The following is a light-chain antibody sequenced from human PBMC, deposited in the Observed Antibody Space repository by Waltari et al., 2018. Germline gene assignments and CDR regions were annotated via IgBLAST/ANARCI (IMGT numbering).Light chain of an antibody. CDR3: CSYAGTDV. CDR2: DVD. CDR1: NYNIGDYDY. V-gene: IGLV2-11*01. J-gene: IGLJ1*01. Sequence: QSALTQPRSVSGSPGQSVTISCSATNYNIGDYDYVSWYQQHPGRAPKLIIYDVDKRPSGVPDRFSGSKSADTVSLTISGRQAEDEADYFCCSYAGTDVFGDGTWVTVL.